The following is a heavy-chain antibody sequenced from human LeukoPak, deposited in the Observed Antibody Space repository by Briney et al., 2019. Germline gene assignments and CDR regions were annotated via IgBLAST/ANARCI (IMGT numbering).Heavy chain of an antibody. J-gene: IGHJ5*02. CDR3: ARAGEGSIAAAKIDP. V-gene: IGHV4-59*01. Sequence: SETLSLTCAVYGGSFSSYYWSWIRRPPGKGLEWIGYIYYSGSTNYNPSLKSRVTISVDTSKNQFSLKLSSVTAADTAVYYCARAGEGSIAAAKIDPWGQGTLVTVSS. CDR1: GGSFSSYY. CDR2: IYYSGST. D-gene: IGHD6-13*01.